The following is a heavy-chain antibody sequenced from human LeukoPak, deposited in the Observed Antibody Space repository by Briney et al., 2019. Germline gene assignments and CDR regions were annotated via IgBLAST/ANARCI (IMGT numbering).Heavy chain of an antibody. CDR1: GFTFSSYW. Sequence: GGSLRLSCAASGFTFSSYWMHWVRQASGKGLVWVSRTNSDGSSTSYADSVKGRFTISRDNAKNTLYLQMNSLRAEDTAVYYCARDPRIAARPFDYWGQGTLVTVSS. CDR3: ARDPRIAARPFDY. CDR2: TNSDGSST. D-gene: IGHD6-6*01. J-gene: IGHJ4*02. V-gene: IGHV3-74*01.